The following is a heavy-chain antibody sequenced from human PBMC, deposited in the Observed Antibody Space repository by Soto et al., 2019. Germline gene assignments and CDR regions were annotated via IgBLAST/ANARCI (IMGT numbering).Heavy chain of an antibody. CDR1: GFTCSSYW. CDR2: INSDGSST. V-gene: IGHV3-74*01. J-gene: IGHJ6*02. Sequence: GVSIRVSCAAAGFTCSSYWRRWVRQAPGKGLVWVSRINSDGSSTSYADSVKGRFTISRDNAKNTLYLQMNSLRAEDTAVYYCVRYYYYYGMDVWGQGTTVTVS. CDR3: VRYYYYYGMDV.